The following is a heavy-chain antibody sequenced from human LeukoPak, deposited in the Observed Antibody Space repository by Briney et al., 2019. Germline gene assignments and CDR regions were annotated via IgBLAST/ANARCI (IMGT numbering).Heavy chain of an antibody. V-gene: IGHV4-34*01. J-gene: IGHJ4*02. Sequence: SETLSLTCVVYGGSFSGYYWSWIRQPPGKGLEWIGEINHSGSTNYNPSLKSRVTISVDTSKNQFSLKLSSVTAADTAVYYCAREGRRGSYCSGGSCYFGYWGQGTLVTVSS. CDR1: GGSFSGYY. CDR3: AREGRRGSYCSGGSCYFGY. CDR2: INHSGST. D-gene: IGHD2-15*01.